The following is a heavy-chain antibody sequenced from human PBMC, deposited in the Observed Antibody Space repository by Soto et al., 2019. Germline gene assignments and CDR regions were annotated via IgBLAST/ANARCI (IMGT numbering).Heavy chain of an antibody. V-gene: IGHV5-10-1*01. CDR3: ARQIYDSDTGPNFQYFFDS. D-gene: IGHD3-22*01. J-gene: IGHJ4*02. CDR1: GNSFAGYW. CDR2: IDPSDSQT. Sequence: PGESLKISCKGSGNSFAGYWITWVRQKPGKGLEWMGRIDPSDSQTYYSPSFRGHVTISVTKSITTVFLQWSSLSASDTAMYYCARQIYDSDTGPNFQYFFDSWGQGTPVTVSS.